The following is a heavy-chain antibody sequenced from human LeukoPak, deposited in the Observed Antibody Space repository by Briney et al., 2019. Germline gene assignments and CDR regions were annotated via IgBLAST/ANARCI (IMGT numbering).Heavy chain of an antibody. CDR2: IIPIFGTA. V-gene: IGHV1-69*05. CDR3: ARDTQIAARAYGESEDY. Sequence: SVKVSCKASGGTFSSYAISWVRQAPGQGLEWMGRIIPIFGTANYAQKFQGRVTITTDESTSTAYMELSSLRSEDTAVYYCARDTQIAARAYGESEDYWGQGTLVTVSS. J-gene: IGHJ4*02. D-gene: IGHD6-6*01. CDR1: GGTFSSYA.